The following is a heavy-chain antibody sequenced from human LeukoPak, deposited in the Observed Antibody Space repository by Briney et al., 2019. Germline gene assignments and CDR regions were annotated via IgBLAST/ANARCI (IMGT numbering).Heavy chain of an antibody. CDR1: GGTFSSYA. V-gene: IGHV1-69*04. D-gene: IGHD3-10*01. Sequence: ASVNVSCKASGGTFSSYAISWVRQAPGQGLEWMGRIIPILGIANYAQKFQGRATITADKSTSTAYMELSSLRSEDTAVYYCARDAYYYGSGSYRPLDYWGQGTLVTVSS. J-gene: IGHJ4*02. CDR3: ARDAYYYGSGSYRPLDY. CDR2: IIPILGIA.